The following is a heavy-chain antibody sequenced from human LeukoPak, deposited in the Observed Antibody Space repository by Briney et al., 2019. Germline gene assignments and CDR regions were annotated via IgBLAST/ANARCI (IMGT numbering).Heavy chain of an antibody. J-gene: IGHJ6*02. D-gene: IGHD6-6*01. CDR3: ARDGSFIAAYYGMDV. CDR2: INPSGGST. CDR1: GYTFTSYY. V-gene: IGHV1-46*01. Sequence: APVKVSCKASGYTFTSYYMHWVRQAPGQGLEWMGIINPSGGSTSYAQKFQGRVTMTRNTSTSTVYMELSSLRSEDTAVYYCARDGSFIAAYYGMDVWGQGTTVTVSS.